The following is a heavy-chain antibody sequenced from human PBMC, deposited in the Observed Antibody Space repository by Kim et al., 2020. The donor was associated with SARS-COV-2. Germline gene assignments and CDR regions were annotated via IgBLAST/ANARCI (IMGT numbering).Heavy chain of an antibody. CDR2: ISSSSSTI. Sequence: GGSLRLSCAASGFTFSCYSMNWVRQAPGKGLEWVSSISSSSSTIYSADSVNGFSTICEDITKNSRFLQMNRMGAEDTAEYYCARGKYCNSTGCCYFYYG. J-gene: IGHJ6*01. CDR1: GFTFSCYS. V-gene: IGHV3-21*01. CDR3: ARGKYCNSTGCCYFYYG. D-gene: IGHD2-2*01.